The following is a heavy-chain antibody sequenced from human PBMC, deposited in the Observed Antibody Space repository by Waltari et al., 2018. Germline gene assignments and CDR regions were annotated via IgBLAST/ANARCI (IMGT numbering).Heavy chain of an antibody. CDR3: ATDSSSWYGY. V-gene: IGHV1-69-2*01. Sequence: EVQLVQSGAEVKKPGAAVKISCQAAGYTFTDYYMHWVQQAPGKGLEWMGRVDPEDGETIYAEKFQGRVTITADTSTDTAYMELSSLRSEDTAVYYCATDSSSWYGYWGQGTLVTVSS. CDR2: VDPEDGET. CDR1: GYTFTDYY. D-gene: IGHD6-13*01. J-gene: IGHJ4*02.